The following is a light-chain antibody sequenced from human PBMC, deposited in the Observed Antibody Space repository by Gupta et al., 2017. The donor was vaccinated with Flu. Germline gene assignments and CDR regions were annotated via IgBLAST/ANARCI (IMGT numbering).Light chain of an antibody. CDR2: DAS. Sequence: DTATLSCRASQRVSNSHLVWKQQKPGQAPRRLFDDASRRATGIPDRFRGSGSGTDFTLTISRLEPADFAVYYGQQYETSPLTFGGGTTVEI. J-gene: IGKJ4*01. CDR3: QQYETSPLT. CDR1: QRVSNSH. V-gene: IGKV3-20*01.